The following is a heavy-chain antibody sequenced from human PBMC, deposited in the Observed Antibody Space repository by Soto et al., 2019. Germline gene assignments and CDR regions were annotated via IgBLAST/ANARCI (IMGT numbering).Heavy chain of an antibody. J-gene: IGHJ4*02. CDR3: ARASSTSWRSSDY. CDR1: GGTFSSYT. CDR2: IIPILGIA. D-gene: IGHD2-2*01. V-gene: IGHV1-69*02. Sequence: ASVKVSCKASGGTFSSYTISWVRQAPGQGLEWMGRIIPILGIANYAQKFQGRVTITADKSTSTAYMELSSLRSEDTAVYYCARASSTSWRSSDYWGQGTLVTVSS.